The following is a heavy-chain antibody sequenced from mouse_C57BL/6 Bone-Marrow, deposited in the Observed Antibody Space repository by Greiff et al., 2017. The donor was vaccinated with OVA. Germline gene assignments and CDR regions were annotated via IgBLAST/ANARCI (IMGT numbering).Heavy chain of an antibody. CDR3: ARRYYYGSSPWYFDV. V-gene: IGHV15-2*01. Sequence: QVQLQQSGSELRSPGSSVKLSCKDFDSEVFPIAYMSWVRQKPGHGFEWIGGILPSIGRTIYGEKFEDKATLDADTLSNTAYLELNSLTSEDSAIYYCARRYYYGSSPWYFDVWGTGTTVTVSS. J-gene: IGHJ1*03. D-gene: IGHD1-1*01. CDR2: ILPSIGRT. CDR1: DSEVFPIAY.